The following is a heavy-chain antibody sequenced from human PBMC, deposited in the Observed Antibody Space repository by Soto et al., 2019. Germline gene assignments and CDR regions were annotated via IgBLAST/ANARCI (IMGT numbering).Heavy chain of an antibody. CDR3: ARGSQLERDALDI. CDR1: GVSINSGGYY. D-gene: IGHD1-1*01. CDR2: IYYTGHT. V-gene: IGHV4-31*03. Sequence: QVQLQESGPGLVRPSQTLSLTCSVSGVSINSGGYYWSWIRHHPGKGLEWIGYIYYTGHTFYNPSLKSRVAMSLDTSKNQFSLKLSSVTAADTAVYYCARGSQLERDALDIWGQGTMVTVSS. J-gene: IGHJ3*02.